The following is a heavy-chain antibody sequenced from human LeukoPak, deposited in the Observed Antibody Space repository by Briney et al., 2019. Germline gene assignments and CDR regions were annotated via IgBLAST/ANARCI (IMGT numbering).Heavy chain of an antibody. CDR2: INPNSGGT. CDR1: GYTFTSYD. CDR3: ARVGRIAVAGTYDY. J-gene: IGHJ4*02. D-gene: IGHD6-19*01. V-gene: IGHV1-2*02. Sequence: GASVKVSCKASGYTFTSYDINWVRQATGQGLEWMGWINPNSGGTNYAQKFQGRVTMTRDTSISTAYMELSRLRSDDTAVYYCARVGRIAVAGTYDYWGQGTLVTVSS.